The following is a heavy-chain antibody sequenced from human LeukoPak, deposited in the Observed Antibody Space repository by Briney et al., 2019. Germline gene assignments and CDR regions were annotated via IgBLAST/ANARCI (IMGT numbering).Heavy chain of an antibody. CDR1: GGSFSGYY. J-gene: IGHJ1*01. CDR2: INHSGST. D-gene: IGHD6-13*01. V-gene: IGHV4-34*01. CDR3: ARDKGSSWYGYFQH. Sequence: SETLSLTCAVYGGSFSGYYWSWIRQPPGKGLEWIGEINHSGSTNYNPSLKSRVTISVDTSKNQFSLKLSSVTAADTAMYYCARDKGSSWYGYFQHWGQGTLVTVSS.